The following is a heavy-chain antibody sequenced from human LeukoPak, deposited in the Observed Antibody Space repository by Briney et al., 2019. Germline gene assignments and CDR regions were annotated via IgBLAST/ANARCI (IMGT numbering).Heavy chain of an antibody. CDR2: INPNSGGT. J-gene: IGHJ4*02. V-gene: IGHV1-2*02. CDR3: AREGDVGALDY. D-gene: IGHD1-26*01. CDR1: GYTFTGYY. Sequence: ASVKVSCKASGYTFTGYYMHWVRQAPGQGLEWMGWINPNSGGTNYAQKFQGRVAMTRDTSISTAYMELRSLRSDDTAVYYCAREGDVGALDYWGQGTLVTVSS.